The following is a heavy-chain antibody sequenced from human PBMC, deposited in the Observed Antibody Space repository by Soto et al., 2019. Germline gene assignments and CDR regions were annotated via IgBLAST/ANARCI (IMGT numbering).Heavy chain of an antibody. Sequence: SETLSLTCTVSGGSISTYYWSWIRQPPGKGLEWIGYIYYDGSTSYNPSLRSRVTISVDTSKNQFSLILSSVTSADTAVYYCARDDYWKYRSSSVYYGMDVWGQGTTVTVSS. CDR2: IYYDGST. V-gene: IGHV4-59*01. CDR1: GGSISTYY. CDR3: ARDDYWKYRSSSVYYGMDV. D-gene: IGHD6-6*01. J-gene: IGHJ6*02.